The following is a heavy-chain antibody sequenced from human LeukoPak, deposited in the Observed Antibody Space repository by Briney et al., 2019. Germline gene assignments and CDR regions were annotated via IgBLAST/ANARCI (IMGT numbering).Heavy chain of an antibody. D-gene: IGHD1-26*01. CDR1: GYTFTGYY. J-gene: IGHJ4*02. CDR3: ARGGIVGATAEFDY. CDR2: INPNSGGT. Sequence: GASVKVSCKASGYTFTGYYMHWVRQAPGQGLEWMGWINPNSGGTNYAQKFQGRVTMTRDTSISTAYMELSRLRSDDTAVYYCARGGIVGATAEFDYWGQGALVTVSS. V-gene: IGHV1-2*02.